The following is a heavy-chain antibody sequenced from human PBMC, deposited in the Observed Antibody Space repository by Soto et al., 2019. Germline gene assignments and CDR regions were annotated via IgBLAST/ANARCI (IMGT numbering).Heavy chain of an antibody. V-gene: IGHV1-46*03. CDR1: GYTFTSYY. CDR3: ARGGGEVAGTVDAFDI. J-gene: IGHJ3*02. D-gene: IGHD6-19*01. Sequence: VASVKVSCKASGYTFTSYYMHWVRQAPGQGLEWMGIINLSGGSTSYAQKFQGRVTMTRDTSTSTVYMELSSLRSEDTAVYYCARGGGEVAGTVDAFDIWGQGTMVTVSS. CDR2: INLSGGST.